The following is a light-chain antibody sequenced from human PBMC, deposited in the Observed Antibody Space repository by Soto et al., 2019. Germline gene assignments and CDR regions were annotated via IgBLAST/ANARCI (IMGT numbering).Light chain of an antibody. CDR1: QSVSSSY. Sequence: EIVLTQSPGTLSLPPGERATLSCRASQSVSSSYLAWYQQKPGQAPSLLIYGASSRATGIPDRFSGSGSGTDFTLTISRLEPEDFAVYYCQQYGSSPPLTFGGGTKVEIK. CDR2: GAS. V-gene: IGKV3-20*01. J-gene: IGKJ4*01. CDR3: QQYGSSPPLT.